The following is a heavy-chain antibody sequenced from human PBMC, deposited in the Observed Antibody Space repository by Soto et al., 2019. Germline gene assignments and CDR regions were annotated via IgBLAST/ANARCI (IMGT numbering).Heavy chain of an antibody. D-gene: IGHD2-15*01. V-gene: IGHV1-46*01. CDR2: INPSGGST. J-gene: IGHJ4*02. CDR3: ARPGNCSGGSCYSGHFDY. CDR1: GYTFTSYY. Sequence: GASVKVSCKASGYTFTSYYMHWVRQAPGQGLEWMGIINPSGGSTSYVQKFQGRVTMTRDTSTSTVYMELSSLRSEDTAVYYCARPGNCSGGSCYSGHFDYWGQGTLVTVSS.